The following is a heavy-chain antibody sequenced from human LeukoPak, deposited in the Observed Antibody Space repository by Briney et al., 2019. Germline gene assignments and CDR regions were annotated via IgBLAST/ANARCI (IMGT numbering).Heavy chain of an antibody. D-gene: IGHD6-13*01. Sequence: PGRSLRLSCAASGFTFSTYAMHWVRQAPGKGLECVAVVSYDGGNKYYADSVKGRFTISRDNSKNTLYLQMNSLRAEDTAVYYCARRIDMQVAAGIDYWGQGTLVTVSS. CDR2: VSYDGGNK. CDR3: ARRIDMQVAAGIDY. CDR1: GFTFSTYA. J-gene: IGHJ4*02. V-gene: IGHV3-30*04.